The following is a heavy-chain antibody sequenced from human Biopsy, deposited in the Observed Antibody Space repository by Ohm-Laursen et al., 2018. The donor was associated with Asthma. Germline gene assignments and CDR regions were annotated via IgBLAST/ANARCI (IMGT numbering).Heavy chain of an antibody. CDR1: GGSITSSSYY. CDR2: IRYSGST. V-gene: IGHV4-61*05. CDR3: AGFCSGGNCPDH. Sequence: SDTLSLTCTVSGGSITSSSYYWGWIRQPPGKGLEWIGNIRYSGSTYSDPSLKSRVTISVDTSKKQISLRLSSVIAADTAVYYCAGFCSGGNCPDHWGQGTLVTVSS. J-gene: IGHJ4*02. D-gene: IGHD2-15*01.